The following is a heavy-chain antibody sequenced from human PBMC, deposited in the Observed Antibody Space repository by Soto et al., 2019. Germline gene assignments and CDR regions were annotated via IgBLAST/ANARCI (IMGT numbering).Heavy chain of an antibody. Sequence: HPGGSLRLSCAASGFPFSSYAMSWVRQAPGKGLEWVSAISGSGGSTYYADSVKGRFTISRDNSKNTLYLQMNSLRAEDTAVYYCAKVLGTAMVTGYYYYGMDVWGQGTTVTVSS. V-gene: IGHV3-23*01. CDR1: GFPFSSYA. J-gene: IGHJ6*02. CDR3: AKVLGTAMVTGYYYYGMDV. CDR2: ISGSGGST. D-gene: IGHD5-18*01.